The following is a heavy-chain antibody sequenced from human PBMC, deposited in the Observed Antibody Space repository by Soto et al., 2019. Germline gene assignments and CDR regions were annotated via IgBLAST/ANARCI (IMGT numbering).Heavy chain of an antibody. CDR2: IKHSGST. J-gene: IGHJ4*02. CDR3: ARAANPDY. CDR1: GGSFSGYY. V-gene: IGHV4-34*01. Sequence: TETLSVPCAVAGGSFSGYYWSWIRQPPGKGLEWIGEIKHSGSTNYNPSLKSRVTISVDTSKNQFSLKLSSVTAADTAVYYCARAANPDYWGQGTLVTVSS.